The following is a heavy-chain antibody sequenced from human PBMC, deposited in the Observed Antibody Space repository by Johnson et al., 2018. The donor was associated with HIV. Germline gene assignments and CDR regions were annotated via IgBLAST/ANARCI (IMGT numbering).Heavy chain of an antibody. CDR2: IRYDGSNK. Sequence: VQLVESGGGVVQPGGSLRLSCAASGFTFSNYGMHWVRQAPGKGLEWVAFIRYDGSNKYYADCVKGRFTISRDNSKDTLYQQMNSRRAEDTAVYYCARTLGMGLVGSFDIWGQGTMVTVSS. CDR1: GFTFSNYG. V-gene: IGHV3-30*02. CDR3: ARTLGMGLVGSFDI. D-gene: IGHD6-19*01. J-gene: IGHJ3*02.